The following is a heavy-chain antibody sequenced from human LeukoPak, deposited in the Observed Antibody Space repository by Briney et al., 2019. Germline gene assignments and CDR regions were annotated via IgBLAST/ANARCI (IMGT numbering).Heavy chain of an antibody. J-gene: IGHJ3*02. CDR3: ARVTYYYDSSGYPNAFDI. Sequence: GGSLRLSCAASGFTFSSYAMHWVRQAPGKGLEWVSAISGSGGSTYYADSVKGRFTISRDNAKNTLYLQMNSLRAEDTAVYYCARVTYYYDSSGYPNAFDIWGQGTMVTVSS. V-gene: IGHV3-23*01. CDR2: ISGSGGST. CDR1: GFTFSSYA. D-gene: IGHD3-22*01.